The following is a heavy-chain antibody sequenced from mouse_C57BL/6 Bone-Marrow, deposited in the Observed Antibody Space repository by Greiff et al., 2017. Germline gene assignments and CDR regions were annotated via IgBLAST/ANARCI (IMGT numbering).Heavy chain of an antibody. D-gene: IGHD1-1*01. V-gene: IGHV1-63*01. CDR2: IYPGGGYT. Sequence: QVQLQQSGAELVRPGTSVKMSCKASGYTFTNYWIGWAKQRPGHGLEWIGDIYPGGGYTNYNEKFKGKATLTADKSSSTAYMQFSSLTSEDSAIYYCARSRPYYCGSSYGWYFDGWGTGTTVTVSS. CDR1: GYTFTNYW. CDR3: ARSRPYYCGSSYGWYFDG. J-gene: IGHJ1*03.